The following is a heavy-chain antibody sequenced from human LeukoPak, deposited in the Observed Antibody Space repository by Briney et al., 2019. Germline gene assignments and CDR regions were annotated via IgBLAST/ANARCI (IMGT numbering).Heavy chain of an antibody. J-gene: IGHJ5*02. CDR2: ISTYNGKT. Sequence: GASVKVSCKASGYTFTRYGITWVRQAPGQGLEWMGWISTYNGKTNYAQKVQDRVTMTTDTSTSTVYMELRSLRSDDTALYFCARDFSNFSYWTWFDPWGQGTLVTVSS. D-gene: IGHD2-8*02. CDR3: ARDFSNFSYWTWFDP. V-gene: IGHV1-18*01. CDR1: GYTFTRYG.